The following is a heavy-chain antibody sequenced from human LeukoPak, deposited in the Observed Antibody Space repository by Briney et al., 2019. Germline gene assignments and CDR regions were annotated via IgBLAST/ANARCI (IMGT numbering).Heavy chain of an antibody. V-gene: IGHV4-59*01. CDR1: GDSISSYY. CDR2: IYYSAST. CDR3: AKLSSGSFNWFDP. Sequence: SETLSLTCTVSGDSISSYYWTWIRQPPGKGLEWIGYIYYSASTNYNPSLKSRVTISVDTSKNQFSLTLSSVTAADTAVYYCAKLSSGSFNWFDPWGQGTLVTVSS. D-gene: IGHD3-10*02. J-gene: IGHJ5*02.